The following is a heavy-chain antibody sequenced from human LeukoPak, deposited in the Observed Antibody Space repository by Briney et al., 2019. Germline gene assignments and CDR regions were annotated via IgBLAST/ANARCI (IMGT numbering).Heavy chain of an antibody. J-gene: IGHJ4*02. CDR1: RFTFSSYA. CDR3: ARDVGFGGYSRGIFDY. CDR2: ISGSGGST. D-gene: IGHD3-10*01. Sequence: PGGSLRLSCAASRFTFSSYAMSWVRQAPGKGLEWVSAISGSGGSTYYADSVKGRFTMSRDNAKNSLYLQMNSLRAEDTAVYYCARDVGFGGYSRGIFDYWGQGTLVTVSS. V-gene: IGHV3-23*01.